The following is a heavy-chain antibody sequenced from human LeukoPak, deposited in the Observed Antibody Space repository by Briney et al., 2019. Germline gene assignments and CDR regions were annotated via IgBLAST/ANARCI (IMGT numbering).Heavy chain of an antibody. Sequence: SETLSLTCTVSGGSISSYYWSWIRQPAGKGLEWIGRIYTSGSTNYNPSLKSRVTMSVDTSKNQFPLKLSSVTAADTAVYYCARLVVPAAIQGYFDYWGQGTLVTVSS. D-gene: IGHD2-2*02. V-gene: IGHV4-4*07. CDR1: GGSISSYY. CDR3: ARLVVPAAIQGYFDY. CDR2: IYTSGST. J-gene: IGHJ4*02.